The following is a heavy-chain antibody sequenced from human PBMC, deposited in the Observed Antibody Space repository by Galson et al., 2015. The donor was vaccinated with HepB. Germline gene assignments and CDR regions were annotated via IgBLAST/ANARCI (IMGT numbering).Heavy chain of an antibody. J-gene: IGHJ6*02. D-gene: IGHD2-8*01. V-gene: IGHV1-18*04. CDR2: ISAYNGNT. CDR1: GYTFTSYG. CDR3: ASGRYCTNGVCYHYYGMDV. Sequence: SVKVSCKASGYTFTSYGISWVRQAPGQGLEWMGWISAYNGNTNYAQKLQGRVTMTTDTSTSTAYMELRSLRSDDTAVYYCASGRYCTNGVCYHYYGMDVWGQGTTVTVSS.